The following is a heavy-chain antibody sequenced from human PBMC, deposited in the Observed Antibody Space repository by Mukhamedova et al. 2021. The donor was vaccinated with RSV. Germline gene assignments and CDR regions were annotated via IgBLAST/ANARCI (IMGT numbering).Heavy chain of an antibody. D-gene: IGHD1-14*01. V-gene: IGHV3-23*01. Sequence: QSTWGGPEWVSVISGSGGSPYYADFVNGRFTVSRDNSKHNLYLQMNSLRVGDTAIYYCAKGPVFIKGPLYFLGLGTLVTVPS. CDR2: ISGSGGSP. CDR3: AKGPVFIKGPLYF. J-gene: IGHJ4*02.